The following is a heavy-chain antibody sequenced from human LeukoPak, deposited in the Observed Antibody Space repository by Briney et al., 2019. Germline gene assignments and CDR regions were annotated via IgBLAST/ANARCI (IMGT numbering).Heavy chain of an antibody. CDR2: IYHSGST. V-gene: IGHV4-38-2*02. Sequence: SETLSLTCTVSGYSISSGYYWGWIRQPPGKGLEWIGSIYHSGSTYYNPSLKSRVTISVDTSKNQFSLKLSSVTAADTAVYYCARDLGFNWFDPWGQGTLVTVSS. D-gene: IGHD7-27*01. CDR1: GYSISSGYY. CDR3: ARDLGFNWFDP. J-gene: IGHJ5*02.